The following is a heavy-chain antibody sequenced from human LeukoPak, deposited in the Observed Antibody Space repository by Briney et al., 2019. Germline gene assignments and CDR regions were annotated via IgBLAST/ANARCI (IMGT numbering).Heavy chain of an antibody. CDR3: ARGSHSSFDY. CDR2: TYYRPKFNT. J-gene: IGHJ4*02. V-gene: IGHV6-1*01. Sequence: SQTLSLTCAISGDSLSNNNVAWNWIRQSPSRGLEWLGRTYYRPKFNTDYAASVKSRIAINSDTSKNQFSLQLNSVTPEGTGVYYCARGSHSSFDYWGQGTLVTVSS. D-gene: IGHD3-10*01. CDR1: GDSLSNNNVA.